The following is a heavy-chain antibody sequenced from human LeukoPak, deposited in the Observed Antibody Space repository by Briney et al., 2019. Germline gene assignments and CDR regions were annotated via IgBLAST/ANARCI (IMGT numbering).Heavy chain of an antibody. Sequence: GGSLRLSCAASGFTFSTYGMSWVRQAPGTGLEWLANIKPDGTDKYYVDSVKGRFTISRDNARNSLYLQMNTLRAEDTAVYYCAREKRGTDAFDIWGQGTMVTVSS. CDR3: AREKRGTDAFDI. CDR2: IKPDGTDK. J-gene: IGHJ3*02. D-gene: IGHD3-10*01. CDR1: GFTFSTYG. V-gene: IGHV3-7*01.